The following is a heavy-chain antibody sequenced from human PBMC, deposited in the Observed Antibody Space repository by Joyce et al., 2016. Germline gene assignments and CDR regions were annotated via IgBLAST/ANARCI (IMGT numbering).Heavy chain of an antibody. CDR1: GSSISGSNSY. CDR2: SHIRAGA. J-gene: IGHJ2*01. V-gene: IGHV4-39*07. D-gene: IGHD2-15*01. CDR3: ARDPLSGPYYWYFDL. Sequence: QPQLQESGPGLVEPSETLSLTCTVSGSSISGSNSYWAWIRQSPGKGLEWLGCSHIRAGAYYNPSLNNPVSISIDSSINVFSLRLTSVTAADTATYFGARDPLSGPYYWYFDLWGRGALVTVSA.